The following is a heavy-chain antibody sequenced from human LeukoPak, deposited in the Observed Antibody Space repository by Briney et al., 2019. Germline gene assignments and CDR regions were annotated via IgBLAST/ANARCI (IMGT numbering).Heavy chain of an antibody. J-gene: IGHJ6*02. Sequence: ASVKVSRKASGYTFTGYYMHWVRQAPGQGLEWMGWINPNSGGTNYAQKFQGRVTMTRDTSISTAYMELSRLRSDDTAVYYCARDEEYYYGSGTNLLYYYYGMDVWGQGTTVTVSS. V-gene: IGHV1-2*02. D-gene: IGHD3-10*01. CDR2: INPNSGGT. CDR1: GYTFTGYY. CDR3: ARDEEYYYGSGTNLLYYYYGMDV.